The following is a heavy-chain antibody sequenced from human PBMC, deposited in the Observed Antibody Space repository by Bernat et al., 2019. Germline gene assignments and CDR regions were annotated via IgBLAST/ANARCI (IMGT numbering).Heavy chain of an antibody. CDR3: ARDKIGIAAAEGYYYYGMDV. V-gene: IGHV3-21*01. J-gene: IGHJ6*02. Sequence: EVQLVESGGGLVKPGGSLRLSCAASGFTSSSYSMNWVRQAPGKGLEWVSSISSSSYIYYADSVKGRFTISRDNAKNSLYLQMNSMRAEDTAVYYCARDKIGIAAAEGYYYYGMDVWGQGTTVTVSS. CDR2: ISSSSYI. D-gene: IGHD6-13*01. CDR1: GFTSSSYS.